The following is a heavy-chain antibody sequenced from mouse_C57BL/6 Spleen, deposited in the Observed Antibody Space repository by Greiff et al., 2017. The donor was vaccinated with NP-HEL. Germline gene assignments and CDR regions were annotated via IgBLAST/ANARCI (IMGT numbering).Heavy chain of an antibody. V-gene: IGHV5-6*01. J-gene: IGHJ2*01. Sequence: EVKLVESGGDLVKPGGSLKLSCAASGFTFSSYGTSWVRQTPDKRLEWVATISSGGSYTYYPDSVKGRFTISRDNAKNTLYLQMSSLKSEDTAMYYCARHGDGYYDYWGQGTTLTVSS. CDR3: ARHGDGYYDY. CDR1: GFTFSSYG. CDR2: ISSGGSYT. D-gene: IGHD2-3*01.